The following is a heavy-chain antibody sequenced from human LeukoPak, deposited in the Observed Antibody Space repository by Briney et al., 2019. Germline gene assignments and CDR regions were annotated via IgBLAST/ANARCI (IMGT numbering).Heavy chain of an antibody. J-gene: IGHJ3*02. CDR2: IKNSGNT. D-gene: IGHD6-19*01. V-gene: IGHV4-4*07. CDR3: AREGSSSGWRPFDI. Sequence: SETLSLTCSVSGGSISSYYWSWIRRPAGKGLEWIGRIKNSGNTNYNPSLESRVTLSLDTSKNQFSLNLSSVTAADTAVYYCAREGSSSGWRPFDIWGQGTVVTVSS. CDR1: GGSISSYY.